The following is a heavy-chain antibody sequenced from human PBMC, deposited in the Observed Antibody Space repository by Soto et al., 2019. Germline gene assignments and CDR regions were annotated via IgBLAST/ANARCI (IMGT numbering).Heavy chain of an antibody. CDR1: GFTVSSNY. Sequence: GGSLRLACAASGFTVSSNYMSWVRQAPGKGLEWVSVIYSGGSTYYADSVKGRFTISRDNSKNTLYLQMNSLRAEDTAVYYCAKGLRALSSITVIGPRAPVDYWGQGTLVTVSS. CDR3: AKGLRALSSITVIGPRAPVDY. J-gene: IGHJ4*02. D-gene: IGHD3-10*02. CDR2: IYSGGST. V-gene: IGHV3-66*01.